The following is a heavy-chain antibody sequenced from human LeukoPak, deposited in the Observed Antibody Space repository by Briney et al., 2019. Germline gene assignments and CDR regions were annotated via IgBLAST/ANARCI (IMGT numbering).Heavy chain of an antibody. CDR3: TTVDIVVADP. CDR2: IKSKTDGETT. D-gene: IGHD2-2*01. V-gene: IGHV3-15*01. J-gene: IGHJ5*02. Sequence: GGSLRLSCAASGFTFSNAWMSWVRQAPGKGLEWVGRIKSKTDGETTDYAAPVKGRFTISRDDSKNTLYLQMNSLKTEDTAVYYCTTVDIVVADPWGQGTLVTVSS. CDR1: GFTFSNAW.